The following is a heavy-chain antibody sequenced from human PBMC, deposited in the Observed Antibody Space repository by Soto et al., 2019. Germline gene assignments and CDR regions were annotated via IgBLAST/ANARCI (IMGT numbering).Heavy chain of an antibody. CDR2: ISSSSSYI. CDR3: ARGVEVYAKVWFDP. V-gene: IGHV3-21*01. J-gene: IGHJ5*02. D-gene: IGHD2-8*01. Sequence: GGSLRLSCAASGFTFSSYSMNWVRQAPGKGLEWVSSISSSSSYIYYADSVKGRFTISRDNAKNSLYLQMNSLSAEDTAVYYCARGVEVYAKVWFDPWGQGTLVTVSS. CDR1: GFTFSSYS.